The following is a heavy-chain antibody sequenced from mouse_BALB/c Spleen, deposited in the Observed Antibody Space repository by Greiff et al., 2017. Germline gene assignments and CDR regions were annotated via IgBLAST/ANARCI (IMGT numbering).Heavy chain of an antibody. J-gene: IGHJ3*01. CDR1: GFSLTSYG. V-gene: IGHV2-9*02. CDR2: IWAGGST. CDR3: ARGNYAWFAY. Sequence: QVQLKESGPGLVAPSQSLSITCTVSGFSLTSYGVHWVRQPPGKGLEWLGVIWAGGSTNYNSALMSRLSISKDNSKSQVFLKMNSPQTDDTAMYYCARGNYAWFAYWGQGTLVTVSA. D-gene: IGHD2-4*01.